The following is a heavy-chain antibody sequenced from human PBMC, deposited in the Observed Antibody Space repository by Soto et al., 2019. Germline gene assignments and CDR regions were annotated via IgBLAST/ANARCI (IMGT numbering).Heavy chain of an antibody. J-gene: IGHJ6*02. CDR2: ISFDGDIQ. Sequence: PGGSLSLSCAASGFTFNIYGMHWVRQAPGKGLEWVAVISFDGDIQYYADSVKGRFTISRDNSKNTLYLQMNSLRPEDTAVYYCAKDTVAVYGDYIPTYYYYAMDAWGQGTTVTVSS. D-gene: IGHD4-17*01. CDR3: AKDTVAVYGDYIPTYYYYAMDA. V-gene: IGHV3-30*18. CDR1: GFTFNIYG.